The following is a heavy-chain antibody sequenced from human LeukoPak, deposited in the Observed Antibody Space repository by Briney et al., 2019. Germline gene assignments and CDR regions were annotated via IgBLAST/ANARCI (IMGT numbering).Heavy chain of an antibody. D-gene: IGHD3-10*01. CDR3: ARTPSGPPGFIKTFPKYYFDY. V-gene: IGHV1-3*03. CDR1: GYTFTSYA. CDR2: INAGNGNT. J-gene: IGHJ4*02. Sequence: ASVKVSCKASGYTFTSYAMHWVRQAPGQRLEWMGWINAGNGNTKYSQEFQGRVTITRDTSASTAYMEPSSLRSEDMAVYYCARTPSGPPGFIKTFPKYYFDYWGQGTLVTVSS.